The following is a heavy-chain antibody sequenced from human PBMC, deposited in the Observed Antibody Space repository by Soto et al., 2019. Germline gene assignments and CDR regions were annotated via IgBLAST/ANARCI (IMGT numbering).Heavy chain of an antibody. D-gene: IGHD3-3*01. CDR1: GFTFSSYW. J-gene: IGHJ4*02. Sequence: GGSLGLSCAASGFTFSSYWMSWVRQAPGKGLEWVANIKQDGSEKYYVDSVKGRFTISRDNAKNSLYLQMNSLRAEDTAVYYCARDRNDFWSSTFHLDYWGQGTLVTVSS. CDR2: IKQDGSEK. V-gene: IGHV3-7*01. CDR3: ARDRNDFWSSTFHLDY.